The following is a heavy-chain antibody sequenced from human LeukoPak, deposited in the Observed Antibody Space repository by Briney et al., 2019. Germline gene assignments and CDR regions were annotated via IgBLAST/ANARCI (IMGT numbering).Heavy chain of an antibody. Sequence: PGGSLRLSCAASGFNLSSYWMSWVRQAPGKGLEWVANIKEDGSEKYYVDSVKGRFTISRDNAKNSLYLHMNSLRAEDTAVYYCARDYGGSSPFDYWGQGTLVTVSS. J-gene: IGHJ4*02. CDR1: GFNLSSYW. CDR3: ARDYGGSSPFDY. V-gene: IGHV3-7*01. D-gene: IGHD4-23*01. CDR2: IKEDGSEK.